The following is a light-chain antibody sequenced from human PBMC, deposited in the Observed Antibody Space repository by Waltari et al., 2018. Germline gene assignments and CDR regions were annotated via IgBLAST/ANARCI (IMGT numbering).Light chain of an antibody. J-gene: IGKJ2*01. Sequence: DIVMTQSPDSLAVSLGERATINCKSSQSVLYSSNNKNYLACYQQKPGQPPKLLIYWASSLESGVPDRCSGTGSVPDFTLTISRLQAEDVAVYYCQQYYSTPYTFSQGTKLEIK. V-gene: IGKV4-1*01. CDR3: QQYYSTPYT. CDR2: WAS. CDR1: QSVLYSSNNKNY.